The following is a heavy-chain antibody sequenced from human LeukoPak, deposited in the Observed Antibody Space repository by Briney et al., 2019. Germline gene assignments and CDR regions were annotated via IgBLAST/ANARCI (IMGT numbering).Heavy chain of an antibody. D-gene: IGHD1-26*01. CDR2: ISKNGGNT. V-gene: IGHV3-64*01. CDR1: GFTLSSYA. Sequence: PGGSLRLSCAASGFTLSSYAMHWVRQAPGKGLEYVSAISKNGGNTYYANSVEGRFSISRDNSKNTLYLQMGSLRTEDMAVYYCARVGEGRYYQYYYMDVWGKGTTVTVSS. CDR3: ARVGEGRYYQYYYMDV. J-gene: IGHJ6*03.